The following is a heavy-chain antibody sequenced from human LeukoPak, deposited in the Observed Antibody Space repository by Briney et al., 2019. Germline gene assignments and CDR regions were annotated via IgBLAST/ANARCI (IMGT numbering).Heavy chain of an antibody. J-gene: IGHJ4*02. Sequence: GRSLRLSCAASGFTFSSYGMHWVRQAPGKGLEWVAVIWYDGSNKYYADSVKGRFTISRDNSKNTLYLQMNSLRAEDTAVYYCASGYSGSSDYWGQGTLVTVSS. V-gene: IGHV3-33*01. CDR1: GFTFSSYG. CDR2: IWYDGSNK. CDR3: ASGYSGSSDY. D-gene: IGHD5-12*01.